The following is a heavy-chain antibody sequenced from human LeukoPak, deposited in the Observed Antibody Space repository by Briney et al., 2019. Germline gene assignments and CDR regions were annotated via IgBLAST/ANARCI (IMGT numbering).Heavy chain of an antibody. CDR3: ARVRSYGTLDY. CDR2: IYSAGST. J-gene: IGHJ4*02. D-gene: IGHD5-18*01. Sequence: PGGSLRLSCAASGFTVSSNYMSWVRQAPGKGLEWVSVIYSAGSTYYADSVKGRFTISRDNSKNTLYLQMNSLRAEDTAVYYCARVRSYGTLDYWGQGTLVTVSS. CDR1: GFTVSSNY. V-gene: IGHV3-53*01.